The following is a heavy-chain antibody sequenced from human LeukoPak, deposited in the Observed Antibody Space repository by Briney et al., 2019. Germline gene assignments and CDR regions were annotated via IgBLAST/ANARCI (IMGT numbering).Heavy chain of an antibody. J-gene: IGHJ3*02. CDR3: ARDWTDSLIAFDI. V-gene: IGHV4-61*02. D-gene: IGHD3/OR15-3a*01. Sequence: SQTLSLTCTVSGGSISSGSYYWSWIRQPAGKGLEWIGRIYIRGSTSYNPSLKSRVTISADTSKNQFSLKLSSVTAADTAVYYCARDWTDSLIAFDIWGQGTMVTVSS. CDR2: IYIRGST. CDR1: GGSISSGSYY.